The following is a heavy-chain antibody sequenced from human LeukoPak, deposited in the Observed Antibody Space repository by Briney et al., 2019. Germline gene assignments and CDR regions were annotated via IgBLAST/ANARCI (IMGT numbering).Heavy chain of an antibody. CDR1: GGSFSGYY. J-gene: IGHJ4*02. Sequence: SETLSLTCAVYGGSFSGYYWSWIRQPPGKGLEWIGEINHRESTNYNPSLKSRVTISVDTSKNQFSLKLSSVTAADTAVYYCARDRYYGSGSYYNPRRGYFDYWGQGTLVPVSS. V-gene: IGHV4-34*01. CDR3: ARDRYYGSGSYYNPRRGYFDY. D-gene: IGHD3-10*01. CDR2: INHREST.